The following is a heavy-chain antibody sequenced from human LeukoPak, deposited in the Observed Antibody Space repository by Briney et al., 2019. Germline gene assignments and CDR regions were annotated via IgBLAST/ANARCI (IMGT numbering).Heavy chain of an antibody. D-gene: IGHD1-7*01. CDR3: AREARGRYNWNSDYFDY. CDR1: GDSISSSSYY. CDR2: IYYSGST. J-gene: IGHJ4*02. Sequence: SETLSLTCTVSGDSISSSSYYWGWIRQPPGKGLEWIGSIYYSGSTYYNPSLKSRVTISVDTSKNQFSLKLSSVTAADTAVYYCAREARGRYNWNSDYFDYWGQGTLVTVSP. V-gene: IGHV4-39*07.